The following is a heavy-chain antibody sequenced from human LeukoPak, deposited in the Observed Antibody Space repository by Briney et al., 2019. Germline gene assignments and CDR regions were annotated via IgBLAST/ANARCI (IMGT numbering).Heavy chain of an antibody. CDR2: IKQDGSEK. Sequence: GGSLRLSCAASGFTFSRYWMSWVRQAPGKGLEWVANIKQDGSEKYYVDSVKGRFTISRDNAKNSLYLQMNSLRAEDTAVYYCARDEVAFSWGQGTLVTVSS. CDR1: GFTFSRYW. CDR3: ARDEVAFS. V-gene: IGHV3-7*05. J-gene: IGHJ5*02. D-gene: IGHD5-12*01.